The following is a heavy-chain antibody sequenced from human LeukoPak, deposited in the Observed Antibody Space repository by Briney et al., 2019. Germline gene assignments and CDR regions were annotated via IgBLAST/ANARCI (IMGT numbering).Heavy chain of an antibody. V-gene: IGHV4-34*01. CDR1: GGSFSGYY. J-gene: IGHJ4*02. D-gene: IGHD6-19*01. Sequence: PSGTLSLTCAVYGGSFSGYYWSWIRQPPGKGLGWIGEINHSGSTNYNPSLKSRVTISVDTSKNQFSLKLSSVTAADTAVYYCAGAVAGYFDYWGQGTLVTVSS. CDR2: INHSGST. CDR3: AGAVAGYFDY.